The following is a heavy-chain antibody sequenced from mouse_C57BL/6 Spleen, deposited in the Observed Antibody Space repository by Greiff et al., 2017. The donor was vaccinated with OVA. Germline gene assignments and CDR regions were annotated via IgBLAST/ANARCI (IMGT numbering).Heavy chain of an antibody. CDR2: IYPGDGDT. V-gene: IGHV1-82*01. J-gene: IGHJ1*03. D-gene: IGHD4-1*01. CDR3: ARWDDPDWYFDV. CDR1: GYAFSSSW. Sequence: QVQLQQSGPELVKPGASVKISCKASGYAFSSSWMNWVKQRPGKGLEWIGRIYPGDGDTNYNGKFKGKATLTADKSSSTAYMQLSSLTSEDSAVYFCARWDDPDWYFDVWGTGTTVTVSS.